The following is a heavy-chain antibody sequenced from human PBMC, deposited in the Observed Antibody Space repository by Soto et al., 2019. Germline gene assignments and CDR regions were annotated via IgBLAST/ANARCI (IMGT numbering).Heavy chain of an antibody. D-gene: IGHD3-3*01. CDR3: AAVSFWSSYYTGMMVSSYYYGIYG. J-gene: IGHJ6*02. CDR1: GFTFTSSA. V-gene: IGHV1-58*01. CDR2: IVVGSGNT. Sequence: SVKLSCKASGFTFTSSAVQWVRQARGQSLEWIGWIVVGSGNTNYAQKFQERVTITRDMSTSTAYMELSSLRSEETTVYYCAAVSFWSSYYTGMMVSSYYYGIYGWR.